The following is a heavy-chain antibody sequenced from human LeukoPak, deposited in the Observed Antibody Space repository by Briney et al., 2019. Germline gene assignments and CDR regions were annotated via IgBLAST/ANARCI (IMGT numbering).Heavy chain of an antibody. D-gene: IGHD1-1*01. J-gene: IGHJ6*03. V-gene: IGHV3-73*01. Sequence: PGGSLRLSCAASGFTFSGSAMHWVRQASGKGLEWVGRIRSKANSYATAYAASVKGRFTISRDDSKNTAYLQMNSLKTEDTAVYYCTRHGGFSDPVEFGYYYYYMDVWGKGTTVTVSS. CDR3: TRHGGFSDPVEFGYYYYYMDV. CDR1: GFTFSGSA. CDR2: IRSKANSYAT.